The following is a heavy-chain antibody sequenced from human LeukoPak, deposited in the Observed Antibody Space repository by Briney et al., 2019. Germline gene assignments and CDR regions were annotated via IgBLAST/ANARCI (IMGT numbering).Heavy chain of an antibody. CDR3: ARVYLPAMYSSGSYYGMDV. V-gene: IGHV3-23*01. D-gene: IGHD6-19*01. CDR1: GFTFSSYA. J-gene: IGHJ6*02. Sequence: GGSLRLSCAASGFTFSSYAMSWVRQAPGKGLEWVSAIRGSGGSTYYADSVKGRFTISRDNSKNTLYLQMNSLRAEDTAVYYCARVYLPAMYSSGSYYGMDVWGQGTTVTVSS. CDR2: IRGSGGST.